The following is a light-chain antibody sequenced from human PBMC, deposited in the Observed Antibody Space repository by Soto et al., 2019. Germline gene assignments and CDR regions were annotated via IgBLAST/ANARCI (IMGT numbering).Light chain of an antibody. CDR3: QCYGRRLGALV. J-gene: IGLJ3*02. V-gene: IGLV1-40*01. CDR1: ISNIGATYD. Sequence: QSVLTQPPSVSGAPGQRVTISCTGSISNIGATYDVHWYQQLPGTAPKLLIYGNNNRPSGIPDRFSGSKSGTSASLAITGHQAEEVADHSSQCYGRRLGALVFGEGTKLTVL. CDR2: GNN.